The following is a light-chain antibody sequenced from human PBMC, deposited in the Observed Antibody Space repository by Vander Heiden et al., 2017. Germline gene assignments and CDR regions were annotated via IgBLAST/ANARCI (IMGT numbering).Light chain of an antibody. CDR1: ALPKQY. CDR2: KGS. V-gene: IGLV3-25*03. CDR3: QSADSSGTYRV. J-gene: IGLJ3*02. Sequence: SSALTQPPSVSVSPGQPARITCSGDALPKQYGYWYQQKPGQAPVLVIYKGSERPSGIPERFSASSSGTTVTLTISGVQAEDEADYYCQSADSSGTYRVFGGGTELTVL.